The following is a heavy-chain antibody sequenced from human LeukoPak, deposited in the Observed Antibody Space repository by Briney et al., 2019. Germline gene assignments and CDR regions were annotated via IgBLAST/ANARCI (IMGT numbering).Heavy chain of an antibody. D-gene: IGHD6-19*01. CDR1: GFTFSSYS. J-gene: IGHJ4*02. CDR3: ALTAVAGTYYFDY. CDR2: ISSSSSYI. V-gene: IGHV3-21*01. Sequence: PGGSLRLSCAASGFTFSSYSMNWVRQAPGKGLEWVSSISSSSSYIYYADSVKGRFTISRDNAKNSLYLQMNSLRAEDTAVYYCALTAVAGTYYFDYWGQGTLVTVSS.